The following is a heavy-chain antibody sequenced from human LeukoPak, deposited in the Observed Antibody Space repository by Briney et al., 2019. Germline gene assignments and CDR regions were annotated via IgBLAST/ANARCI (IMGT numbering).Heavy chain of an antibody. CDR3: ARLLAYYYDSSGPFFDY. V-gene: IGHV4-39*01. J-gene: IGHJ4*02. Sequence: PSETLSLTCTVSGGPINSRNHYWGWIRQPPGKGLEWIGNIYYSGSIYYNPSLKSRLTISIDTSRNQFSLKLSSVTATDTAVYYCARLLAYYYDSSGPFFDYWGQGTLVTVSS. D-gene: IGHD3-22*01. CDR1: GGPINSRNHY. CDR2: IYYSGSI.